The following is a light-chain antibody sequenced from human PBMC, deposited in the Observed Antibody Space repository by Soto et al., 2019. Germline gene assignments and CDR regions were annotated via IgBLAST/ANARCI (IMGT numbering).Light chain of an antibody. CDR3: QQYHTYYT. Sequence: DIQMTQSPSTLSASVGDRVTITCRASQSIGNWLAWYQQKPGKAPKLLIYDASSLESGVPSRFSGSGSGTEFTLTISSLLPDDFATYYCQQYHTYYTFGQGTNLEIK. CDR2: DAS. J-gene: IGKJ2*01. CDR1: QSIGNW. V-gene: IGKV1-5*01.